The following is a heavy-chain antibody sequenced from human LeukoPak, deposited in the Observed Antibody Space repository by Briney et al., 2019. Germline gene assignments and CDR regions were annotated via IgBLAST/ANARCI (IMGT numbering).Heavy chain of an antibody. V-gene: IGHV4-39*01. CDR1: GISITNSRYY. CDR3: AAYSGFDWRNYFDY. Sequence: PSETLSHTCTLSGISITNSRYYWGWVRQPPGKELEWIGTIHYGGNTYYNPSLRSRVTVSVDSSSNQFSLRLSSMTAADTAVYYCAAYSGFDWRNYFDYWGQGFLVTVSS. CDR2: IHYGGNT. J-gene: IGHJ4*02. D-gene: IGHD5-12*01.